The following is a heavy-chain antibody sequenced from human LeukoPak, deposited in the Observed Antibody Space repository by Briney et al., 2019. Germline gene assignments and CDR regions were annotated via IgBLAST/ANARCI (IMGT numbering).Heavy chain of an antibody. V-gene: IGHV3-21*01. CDR1: GFTFSSYS. CDR2: ITSTSNYI. J-gene: IGHJ4*02. D-gene: IGHD4-17*01. CDR3: ARGGDGDGPDY. Sequence: PGGSLRPSCAASGFTFSSYSMNWVRQAPGKGLEWVSSITSTSNYINYADSVKGRFTISRDNAKKPLSLQMNSLRAGDTAVYYCARGGDGDGPDYWGQGTLVTVSS.